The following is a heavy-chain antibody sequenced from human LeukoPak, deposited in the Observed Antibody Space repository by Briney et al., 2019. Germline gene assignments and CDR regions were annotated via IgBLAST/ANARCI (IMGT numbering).Heavy chain of an antibody. CDR3: AREYFDWLGYYYMDV. J-gene: IGHJ6*03. V-gene: IGHV3-23*01. CDR1: GFTFSSYA. CDR2: ISGSGGST. Sequence: TGGSLRLSCAASGFTFSSYAMSWVRQAPGKGLEWVSAISGSGGSTYYADSVKGRFTISRDNSKNTLYLQMNSLRAEDTAVYYCAREYFDWLGYYYMDVWGRGTTVTVSS. D-gene: IGHD3-9*01.